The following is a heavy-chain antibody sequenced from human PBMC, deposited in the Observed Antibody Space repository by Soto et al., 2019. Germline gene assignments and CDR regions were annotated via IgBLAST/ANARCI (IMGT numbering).Heavy chain of an antibody. CDR2: INPNGGST. Sequence: QVQLVQPGAEVKKPGASVKFSCKASGYIFTNFYIHWVRQAPGHGLEWIGIINPNGGSTNYAQNFQGRVTMTRDTSTSTVYMDLSSLRSEDTAVYYCTRGLASGDYWGQGTLITVSS. J-gene: IGHJ4*02. CDR3: TRGLASGDY. D-gene: IGHD6-6*01. V-gene: IGHV1-46*03. CDR1: GYIFTNFY.